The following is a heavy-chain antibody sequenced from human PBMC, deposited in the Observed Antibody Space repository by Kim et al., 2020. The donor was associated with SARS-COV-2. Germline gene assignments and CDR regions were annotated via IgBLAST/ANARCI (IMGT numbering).Heavy chain of an antibody. CDR3: ARDLRWDCSGGNCFSAYYYTMDV. V-gene: IGHV1-2*06. CDR2: INPNGGGT. Sequence: ASVKVSCKASGYNFIAYHMHWVLQAPGQGLEWMGRINPNGGGTNSAQKFQGRVTMTSDTSISTAYMELSGLRSADTAVYYCARDLRWDCSGGNCFSAYYYTMDVWGLGTTVTVSS. J-gene: IGHJ6*02. CDR1: GYNFIAYH. D-gene: IGHD2-15*01.